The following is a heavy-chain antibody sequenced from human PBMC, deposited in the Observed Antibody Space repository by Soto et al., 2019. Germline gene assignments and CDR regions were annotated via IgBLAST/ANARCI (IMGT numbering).Heavy chain of an antibody. CDR2: ISGSGGTT. D-gene: IGHD2-2*01. CDR1: GFTVSSDA. Sequence: HGWCLRISCASCGFTVSSDAISWVCRAPGKGLEWVSAISGSGGTTYYADSVKGRFTISRDNSKNTLYMQMNSLRAEDTAVYYCAQFGYCSSTSCLLTDNSYYYYIDVWGKGTTVTVSS. CDR3: AQFGYCSSTSCLLTDNSYYYYIDV. J-gene: IGHJ6*03. V-gene: IGHV3-23*01.